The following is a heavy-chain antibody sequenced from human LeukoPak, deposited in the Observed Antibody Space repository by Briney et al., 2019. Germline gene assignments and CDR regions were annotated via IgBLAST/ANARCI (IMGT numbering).Heavy chain of an antibody. CDR1: GFSLSGYW. D-gene: IGHD5-12*01. J-gene: IGHJ4*02. CDR2: ISSGSDSI. V-gene: IGHV3-48*02. CDR3: ARAMRSGYDY. Sequence: PGGSLRLSCAASGFSLSGYWMHWVRQAPGKGLEWVSYISSGSDSIYYADSVKGRFTISRDNAENSLYLQMNSLRDEDTAVYYCARAMRSGYDYWGQGTLVTVSS.